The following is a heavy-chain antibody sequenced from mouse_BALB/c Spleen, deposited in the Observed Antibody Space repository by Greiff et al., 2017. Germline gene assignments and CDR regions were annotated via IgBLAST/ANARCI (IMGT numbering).Heavy chain of an antibody. CDR2: ISTYYGDA. J-gene: IGHJ2*01. CDR1: GYTFTDYA. CDR3: ARGSSSYYFDY. D-gene: IGHD1-1*01. Sequence: QVQLQQSGAELVRPGVSVKISCKGSGYTFTDYAMHWVKQSHAKSLEWIGVISTYYGDASYNQEFKGKATMTVDKSSSTAYMELARLTSEDSAIYYCARGSSSYYFDYWGQGTTLTVSS. V-gene: IGHV1S137*01.